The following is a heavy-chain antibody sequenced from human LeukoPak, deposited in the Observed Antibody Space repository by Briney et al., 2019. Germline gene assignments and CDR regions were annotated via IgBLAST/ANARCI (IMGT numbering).Heavy chain of an antibody. J-gene: IGHJ4*02. CDR2: ISAYNGNT. CDR1: GYTFTSYG. CDR3: ARVSDTLPPYYFDY. D-gene: IGHD2-15*01. V-gene: IGHV1-18*01. Sequence: ASVKVSCKASGYTFTSYGISWVRQAPGQGLEWMGWISAYNGNTNYAQKLQGRVTMTTDTSTSTAYMELRSLRSDDTAVYYCARVSDTLPPYYFDYWGQGTLVTVSS.